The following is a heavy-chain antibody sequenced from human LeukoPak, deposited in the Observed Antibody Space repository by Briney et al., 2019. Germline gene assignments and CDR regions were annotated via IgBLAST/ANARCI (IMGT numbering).Heavy chain of an antibody. V-gene: IGHV3-30-3*01. J-gene: IGHJ4*02. Sequence: PGRSLRLSCAASGFTFSSYAMHWVRQAPGKGLEWVAAISYDGSNKYYADSVKGRFTISRDNSKNTLYLQMNSLRAEDTAVYYCARGVSEGGSLKDYWGQGTLVTVSS. CDR2: ISYDGSNK. CDR1: GFTFSSYA. D-gene: IGHD3-16*01. CDR3: ARGVSEGGSLKDY.